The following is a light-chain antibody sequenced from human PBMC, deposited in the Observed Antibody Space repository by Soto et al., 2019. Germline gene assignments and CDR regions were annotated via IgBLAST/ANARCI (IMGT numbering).Light chain of an antibody. V-gene: IGLV2-14*03. CDR3: SSYTSSRNPYV. Sequence: QSALTQPASVAGSPGQSITISCTGTSSDVGSYSFVSWYQHHPGKAPKLIIYDVTDRPSGISNRFSGSKSGNTASLTISGLQAEDEADYSCSSYTSSRNPYVLGTGTKLTVL. J-gene: IGLJ1*01. CDR2: DVT. CDR1: SSDVGSYSF.